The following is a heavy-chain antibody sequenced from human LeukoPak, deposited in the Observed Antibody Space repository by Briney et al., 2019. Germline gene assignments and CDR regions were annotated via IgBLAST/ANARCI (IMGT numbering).Heavy chain of an antibody. CDR2: IYYSEST. CDR1: GGSISSSGYY. J-gene: IGHJ4*02. Sequence: PSETLSLTCTVSGGSISSSGYYWGWIRLPPGKGREWIGSIYYSESTYYNPSLKSRVTISVDTSKNQFSLKLSSVTAADTAVYYCARLRESGSYLGYFDYWGQGTLVNVSS. D-gene: IGHD3-10*01. V-gene: IGHV4-39*01. CDR3: ARLRESGSYLGYFDY.